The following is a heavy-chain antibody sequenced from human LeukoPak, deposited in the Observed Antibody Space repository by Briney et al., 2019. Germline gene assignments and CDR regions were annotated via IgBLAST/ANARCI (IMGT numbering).Heavy chain of an antibody. CDR2: IHKSAIT. D-gene: IGHD3-16*01. CDR1: GFTVSSNY. J-gene: IGHJ4*02. V-gene: IGHV3-53*01. CDR3: ARRAGAYTHPYDY. Sequence: GGSLRLSCAASGFTVSSNYMTWVRQAPGKGLEWVSVIHKSAITYYADTVKGRFTISIDNSKNTLYLQMNSLRAEDTAVYYCARRAGAYTHPYDYWGQGTLVTVS.